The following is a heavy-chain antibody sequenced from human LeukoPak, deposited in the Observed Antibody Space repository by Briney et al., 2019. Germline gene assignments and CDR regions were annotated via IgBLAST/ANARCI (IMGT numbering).Heavy chain of an antibody. CDR2: IYSSGST. V-gene: IGHV4-59*01. CDR1: GGSIRGYY. CDR3: AREPRDGYNFAEAFDI. D-gene: IGHD5-24*01. J-gene: IGHJ3*02. Sequence: PSETLSLTRNVSGGSIRGYYWSWIRQPPGKGLEWIGYIYSSGSTNYNPSLKSRVTMSVDTSKNQFSLKVSSVTAADTAVYYCAREPRDGYNFAEAFDIWGQGTMVTVSS.